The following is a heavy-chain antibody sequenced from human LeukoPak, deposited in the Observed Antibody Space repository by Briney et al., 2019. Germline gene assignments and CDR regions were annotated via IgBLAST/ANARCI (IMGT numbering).Heavy chain of an antibody. CDR3: ARAYGSYYYYYTDV. CDR2: IYYSGST. D-gene: IGHD4-17*01. J-gene: IGHJ6*03. Sequence: SETLSLTCTVSGGSISSYYWSWIRQPPGKGLEWIGYIYYSGSTNYNPSLKSRVTISVDTSKNQFSLKLSSVTAADTAVYYCARAYGSYYYYYTDVWGKGTTVTVSS. CDR1: GGSISSYY. V-gene: IGHV4-59*01.